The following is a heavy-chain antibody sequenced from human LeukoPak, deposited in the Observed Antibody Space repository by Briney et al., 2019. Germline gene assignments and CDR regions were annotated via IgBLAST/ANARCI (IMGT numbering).Heavy chain of an antibody. D-gene: IGHD2-2*01. CDR2: AWYDGSNK. Sequence: GGSLRLSCSASGFTFTNYAIHWVRQAPGKGLEWVTVAWYDGSNKYYGGSVKGRFTISRGNSKNMVYLQMNSLRAEDTAVYYCASRSSTSPRPFDYWGQGTLVTVSS. J-gene: IGHJ4*02. CDR3: ASRSSTSPRPFDY. V-gene: IGHV3-33*01. CDR1: GFTFTNYA.